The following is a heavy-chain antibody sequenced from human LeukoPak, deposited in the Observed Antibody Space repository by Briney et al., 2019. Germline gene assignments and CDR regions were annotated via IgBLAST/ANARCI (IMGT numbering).Heavy chain of an antibody. CDR3: ARGNYYGSGSYPDY. CDR1: GFTFSSYS. Sequence: PGGSLRLSCAASGFTFSSYSMNWVRHAPGKGLEWVSSISSSSSYIYYADSVKGRFTISRDNSKNTLYLQMNSLRAEDTAVYYCARGNYYGSGSYPDYWGQGTLVTVSS. D-gene: IGHD3-10*01. V-gene: IGHV3-21*01. CDR2: ISSSSSYI. J-gene: IGHJ4*02.